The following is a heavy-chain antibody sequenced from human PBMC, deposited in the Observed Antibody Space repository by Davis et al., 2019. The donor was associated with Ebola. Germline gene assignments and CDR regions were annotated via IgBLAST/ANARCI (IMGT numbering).Heavy chain of an antibody. D-gene: IGHD6-19*01. V-gene: IGHV1-3*01. Sequence: GGSLRLSCTGSGYSFTSYWIGWVRPAPGQWLEWMGSVHGGNGNTKYSQRFQGRVTITTDTSASTVYLDLTSLRSEDTAVFYCARASFGYNSGWYADYWGPGSLVTVSS. J-gene: IGHJ4*02. CDR1: GYSFTSYW. CDR2: VHGGNGNT. CDR3: ARASFGYNSGWYADY.